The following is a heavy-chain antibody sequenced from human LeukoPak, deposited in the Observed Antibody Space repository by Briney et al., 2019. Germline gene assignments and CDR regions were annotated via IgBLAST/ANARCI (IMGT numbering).Heavy chain of an antibody. CDR2: ISRSGDST. CDR1: AFTFNNAW. Sequence: GGSLRLSCAASAFTFNNAWMTWVRQAPGKGLEWVSAISRSGDSTYYAASVKGHFTISRDNSENTLFLQMNSLRADDTAVYDYDYGFELQHWGQGTLVTVSS. J-gene: IGHJ1*01. CDR3: DYGFELQH. V-gene: IGHV3-23*01. D-gene: IGHD4/OR15-4a*01.